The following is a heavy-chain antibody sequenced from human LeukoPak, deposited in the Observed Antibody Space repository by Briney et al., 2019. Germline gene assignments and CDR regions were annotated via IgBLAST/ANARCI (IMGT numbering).Heavy chain of an antibody. V-gene: IGHV5-51*01. Sequence: GESLTISCKGSGYSFINYWIGWVRQMPDKGLEWMGIIYPGNSDIRYSPSFQGQVTISVDKSINTAYLQWTSLKASDTAIYYCTTGRFCSGGSCSSSFDFWGQGTLLTVPS. CDR3: TTGRFCSGGSCSSSFDF. D-gene: IGHD2-15*01. J-gene: IGHJ4*02. CDR1: GYSFINYW. CDR2: IYPGNSDI.